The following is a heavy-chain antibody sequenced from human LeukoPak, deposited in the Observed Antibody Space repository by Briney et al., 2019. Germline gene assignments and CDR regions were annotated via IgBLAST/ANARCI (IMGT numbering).Heavy chain of an antibody. CDR3: AKDLHDIVGATTFDY. CDR1: GFTFSSYA. V-gene: IGHV3-23*01. D-gene: IGHD1-26*01. J-gene: IGHJ4*02. CDR2: ISGSGGST. Sequence: GGSLRLSCAASGFTFSSYAMSWVRQAPGKGLEWVSAISGSGGSTYYADSVKGRFTISRDNPKNTLYLQMNSLRAEDTAVYYCAKDLHDIVGATTFDYWGQGTLVTVSS.